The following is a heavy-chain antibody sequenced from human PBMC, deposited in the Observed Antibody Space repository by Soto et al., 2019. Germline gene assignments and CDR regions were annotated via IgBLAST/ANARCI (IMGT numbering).Heavy chain of an antibody. D-gene: IGHD3-22*01. J-gene: IGHJ4*02. V-gene: IGHV4-34*01. Sequence: SETLSLTCAVYGGSFSGYYWSWIRQPPGKGLEWIGEINHSGSTNYNPSLKSRVTISVDTSKNQFSLKLSSVTAADTAVYYCARGHYYDSSGYYEDYWGQGTLVTVSS. CDR1: GGSFSGYY. CDR2: INHSGST. CDR3: ARGHYYDSSGYYEDY.